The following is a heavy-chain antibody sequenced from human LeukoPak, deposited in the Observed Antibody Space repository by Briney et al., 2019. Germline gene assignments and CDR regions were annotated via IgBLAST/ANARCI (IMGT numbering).Heavy chain of an antibody. CDR1: GFTFSNYA. CDR2: IKQDGSKK. V-gene: IGHV3-7*04. D-gene: IGHD5-24*01. Sequence: GGSRRLSCAASGFTFSNYAMSWVRQAPGKGLEWVANIKQDGSKKSYVDSVKGRFTISRDNAKNSLYLQMNSLRAEDTAIYYCTRVGYIDEGIDYWGQGTLVTVSS. CDR3: TRVGYIDEGIDY. J-gene: IGHJ4*02.